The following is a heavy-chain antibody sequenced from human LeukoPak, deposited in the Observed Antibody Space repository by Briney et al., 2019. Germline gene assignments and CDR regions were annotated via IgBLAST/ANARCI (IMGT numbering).Heavy chain of an antibody. J-gene: IGHJ4*02. D-gene: IGHD3-10*01. CDR2: ISGSGGST. V-gene: IGHV3-23*01. CDR1: GFTFSSYA. Sequence: LTGGSLRLSCAASGFTFSSYAMSWVRQAPGKGLEWVSAISGSGGSTYYADSVKGRFTISRDNSKNTLYLQMNSLRAEDTAVYYCAKDSGVLLWFGELGYFDYWGQGTLVTVSS. CDR3: AKDSGVLLWFGELGYFDY.